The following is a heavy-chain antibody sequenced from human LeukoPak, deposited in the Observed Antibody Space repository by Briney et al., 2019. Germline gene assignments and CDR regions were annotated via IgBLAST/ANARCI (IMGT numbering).Heavy chain of an antibody. CDR2: INHSGST. D-gene: IGHD3-3*01. Sequence: SETLSLTCAVYGGSFSGYYWSWIRQPPGKGLEWIGEINHSGSTNYNPSLKSRVTISVDTSKNQFSLKLSSVTAADTAVYYCATAGYDFWSGYSTYYYMDVWGKGTTVTVSS. CDR1: GGSFSGYY. V-gene: IGHV4-34*01. CDR3: ATAGYDFWSGYSTYYYMDV. J-gene: IGHJ6*03.